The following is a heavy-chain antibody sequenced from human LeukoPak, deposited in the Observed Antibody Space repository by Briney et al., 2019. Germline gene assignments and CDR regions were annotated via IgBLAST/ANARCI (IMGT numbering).Heavy chain of an antibody. Sequence: PGGSLRLSCTASGFTFGDYAMSWVRQAPGKGLEWVGFIRSKAYGGTTEYAASVKGRFTISRDDSKSIAYLQMNSLKTEDTAVYYCTRGQNYGSGSYLYYFDYWGQGTLVTVSS. CDR2: IRSKAYGGTT. CDR3: TRGQNYGSGSYLYYFDY. J-gene: IGHJ4*02. D-gene: IGHD3-10*01. V-gene: IGHV3-49*04. CDR1: GFTFGDYA.